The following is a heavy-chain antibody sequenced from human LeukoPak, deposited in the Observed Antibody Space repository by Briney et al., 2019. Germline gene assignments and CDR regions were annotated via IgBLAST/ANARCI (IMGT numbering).Heavy chain of an antibody. V-gene: IGHV4-31*11. J-gene: IGHJ6*02. D-gene: IGHD3-16*01. CDR3: ARDLSDDGSPYTHYGMAV. CDR1: GGSISNGGYY. Sequence: PSETLSLTCAVSGGSISNGGYYWIWIRQHPGKGLEWIGYTYYSGSTYYNPSLKSRVTISVDTSKNQLSLNLSSVTAADTAVYYCARDLSDDGSPYTHYGMAVWGQGTTVTVSS. CDR2: TYYSGST.